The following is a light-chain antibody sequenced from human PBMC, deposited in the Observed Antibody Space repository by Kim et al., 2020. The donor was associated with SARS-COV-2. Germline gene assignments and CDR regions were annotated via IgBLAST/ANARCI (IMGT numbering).Light chain of an antibody. CDR3: QAWDSSTAV. J-gene: IGLJ2*01. CDR1: KLGDKY. CDR2: QDS. Sequence: SPGQTADSTCSGDKLGDKYACWYQQKPGQSPVLVIYQDSKRPSGIPERFSGSNSGNTATLTISGTQAMDEADYYCQAWDSSTAVFGGGTQLTVL. V-gene: IGLV3-1*01.